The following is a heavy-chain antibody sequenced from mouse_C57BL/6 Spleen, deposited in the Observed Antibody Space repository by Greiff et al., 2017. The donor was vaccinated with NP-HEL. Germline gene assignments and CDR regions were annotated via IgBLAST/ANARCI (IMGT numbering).Heavy chain of an antibody. J-gene: IGHJ2*01. V-gene: IGHV1-69*01. CDR3: ARGCGWLLLYYFDY. D-gene: IGHD2-3*01. CDR1: GYTFTSYW. CDR2: IDPSDSYT. Sequence: QVQLQQSGAELVMPGASVKLSCKASGYTFTSYWMPWVKQRPGQGLEWIGEIDPSDSYTNYNQKFKGKSTLTVDKSSSTAYMQLSSLTSEDSAVYYCARGCGWLLLYYFDYWGQGTTLTVSS.